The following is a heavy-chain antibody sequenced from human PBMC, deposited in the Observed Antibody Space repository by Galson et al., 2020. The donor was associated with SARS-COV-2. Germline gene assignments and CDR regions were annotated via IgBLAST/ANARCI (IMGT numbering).Heavy chain of an antibody. CDR2: ISTSSGFV. J-gene: IGHJ2*01. CDR3: ARADVNWYCDL. CDR1: GFTFSSYN. V-gene: IGHV3-21*01. Sequence: GESLKISCAASGFTFSSYNMNWVRQTPGKGLEWVSSISTSSGFVYYADSLQGRFTISRDNAQNSLYLQMNGLRAEDTAVYYCARADVNWYCDLWGRGTLVTVSS.